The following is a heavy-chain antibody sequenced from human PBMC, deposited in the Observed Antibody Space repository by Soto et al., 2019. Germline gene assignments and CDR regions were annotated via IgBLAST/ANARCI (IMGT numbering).Heavy chain of an antibody. D-gene: IGHD5-12*01. V-gene: IGHV4-30-4*01. Sequence: QVQLQESGPGLVKPSQTLSLTCTVSGGSISSGDYYWSWIRQPPGKGLEWIVYIYYRGSTYYNPSLKSRVTISVDTSKNQFSLKLSSVTAADTAVYYCARDPEIVATWDYWGQGTLVTVSS. CDR2: IYYRGST. CDR3: ARDPEIVATWDY. CDR1: GGSISSGDYY. J-gene: IGHJ4*02.